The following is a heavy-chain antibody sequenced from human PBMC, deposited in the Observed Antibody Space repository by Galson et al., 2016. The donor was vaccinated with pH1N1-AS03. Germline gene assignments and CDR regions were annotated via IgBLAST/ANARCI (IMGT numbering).Heavy chain of an antibody. J-gene: IGHJ4*02. D-gene: IGHD4-17*01. CDR3: ARFPDYGDDVGY. CDR2: IFYNGTT. Sequence: ETLSLTCSVSGGSISSYYWSWIRQPPGKRLEWIGYIFYNGTTNYNPSLKSRVTISVDTSKNQFSLKLTSVTAADTAVYYCARFPDYGDDVGYWGQGTLVTVSS. CDR1: GGSISSYY. V-gene: IGHV4-59*08.